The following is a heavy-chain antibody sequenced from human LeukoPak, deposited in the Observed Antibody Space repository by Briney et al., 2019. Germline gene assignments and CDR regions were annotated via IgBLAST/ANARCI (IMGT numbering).Heavy chain of an antibody. Sequence: ASVKVSCKASGYTFTSYYMHWVRQAPGQGLEWMGIINPSGGSTSYAQKFQGRVTMTRDTSTSTVYMELSSLRSEDTAVYYCARVGYDSSGYSWNFDYWGQGTLATVSS. J-gene: IGHJ4*02. D-gene: IGHD3-22*01. CDR2: INPSGGST. CDR3: ARVGYDSSGYSWNFDY. V-gene: IGHV1-46*01. CDR1: GYTFTSYY.